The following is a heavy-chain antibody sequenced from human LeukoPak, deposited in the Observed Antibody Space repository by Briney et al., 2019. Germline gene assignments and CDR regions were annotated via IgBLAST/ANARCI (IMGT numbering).Heavy chain of an antibody. Sequence: PGGSLRLSCVASGFTFSRFWMTWVRQTPGKGLEWLANIKQDGSEKYYVDSVKGRFTISRDNAKNSLYLQMNSLRAEDTAVYYCARGVGSSLLFDSWGQGTLVTVSS. CDR1: GFTFSRFW. V-gene: IGHV3-7*01. CDR2: IKQDGSEK. CDR3: ARGVGSSLLFDS. D-gene: IGHD6-6*01. J-gene: IGHJ4*02.